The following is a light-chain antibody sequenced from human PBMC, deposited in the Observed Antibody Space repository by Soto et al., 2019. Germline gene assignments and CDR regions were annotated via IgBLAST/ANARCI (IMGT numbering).Light chain of an antibody. V-gene: IGLV4-69*02. Sequence: QAVLTQLPSASASLGASVNLTCTLSSGHSHYAIAWHQQKSQKGPRFLMKLNSDGSHDKADGIPDRFSGSSSGAERYLTISSLQSEDEADYYCQAWGDGIRVFGGGTKVTVL. CDR1: SGHSHYA. J-gene: IGLJ3*02. CDR3: QAWGDGIRV. CDR2: LNSDGSH.